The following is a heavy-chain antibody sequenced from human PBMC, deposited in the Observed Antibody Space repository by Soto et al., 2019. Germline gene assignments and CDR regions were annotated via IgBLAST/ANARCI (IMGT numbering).Heavy chain of an antibody. Sequence: PSETLSLTCTVSGGSISSGGYYWSWIRQHPGKGLEWIGCIYYSGSTYYNPSLKSRVTISVDTSKNQFSLKLSSVTAADTAVYYCARRWLWFGESYYFDYWGQGTLVTVSS. CDR3: ARRWLWFGESYYFDY. J-gene: IGHJ4*02. CDR2: IYYSGST. CDR1: GGSISSGGYY. D-gene: IGHD3-10*01. V-gene: IGHV4-39*01.